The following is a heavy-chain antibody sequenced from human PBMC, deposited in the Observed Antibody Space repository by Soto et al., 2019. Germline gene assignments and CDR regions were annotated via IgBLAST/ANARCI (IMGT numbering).Heavy chain of an antibody. CDR2: ISWNSGSI. V-gene: IGHV3-9*01. J-gene: IGHJ4*02. CDR1: GFTFDDYA. CDR3: AKAGGSATRSLVY. D-gene: IGHD2-8*02. Sequence: EVQLVESGGGLVQPGRSLRLSCAASGFTFDDYAMHWVRQAPGKGLEWVSGISWNSGSIGYADSVKGRFTISRDNAKNSLYLQMNSLRAEDTALYYCAKAGGSATRSLVYWGLGTLVTVSS.